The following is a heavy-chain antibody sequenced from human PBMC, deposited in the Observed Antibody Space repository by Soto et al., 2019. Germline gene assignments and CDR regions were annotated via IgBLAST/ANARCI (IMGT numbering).Heavy chain of an antibody. D-gene: IGHD2-15*01. CDR3: ARGRWPAYYFDY. V-gene: IGHV4-34*01. J-gene: IGHJ4*02. CDR1: GGSFSGYY. CDR2: INHSGST. Sequence: SETLSLTCAVYGGSFSGYYWSWIRQPPGKGLEWIGEINHSGSTNYNPSLKSRVTISVDTSKNQFSLKLSPVTAADTAVYYCARGRWPAYYFDYWGQGTLVTVSS.